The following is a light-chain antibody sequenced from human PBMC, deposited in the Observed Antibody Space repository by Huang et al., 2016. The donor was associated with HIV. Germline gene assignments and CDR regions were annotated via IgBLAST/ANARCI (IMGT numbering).Light chain of an antibody. CDR3: QHFGGSPQLT. V-gene: IGKV3-20*01. CDR1: QSVSTSF. Sequence: EIVLTQSPATLSLSPGERATLSCRASQSVSTSFMAWYQQKPGRGPRLLSYGTSSRATGIPDRFSGSGSGTDFTLTISRLEPEDFAVYYCQHFGGSPQLTFGGGTKVEMK. J-gene: IGKJ4*01. CDR2: GTS.